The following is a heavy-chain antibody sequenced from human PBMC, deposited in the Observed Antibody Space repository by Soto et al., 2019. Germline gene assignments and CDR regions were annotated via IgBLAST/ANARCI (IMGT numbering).Heavy chain of an antibody. J-gene: IGHJ4*02. V-gene: IGHV3-11*06. CDR1: GFLFTDYY. D-gene: IGHD2-8*01. CDR3: ARDLRFSSTNYFDF. CDR2: IDGSSDHT. Sequence: PGGSLRLSCTASGFLFTDYYMSWIRQPPGKGLEWLAYIDGSSDHTNSADSAKGRFTISRDNAKNSVFLQMNNLRADDTAAYYCARDLRFSSTNYFDFWGRGTLVTVSS.